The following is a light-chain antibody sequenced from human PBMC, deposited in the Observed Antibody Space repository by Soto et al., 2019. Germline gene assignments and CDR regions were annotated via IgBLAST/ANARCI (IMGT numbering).Light chain of an antibody. CDR2: KAS. CDR1: HSISSW. V-gene: IGKV1-5*03. CDR3: QQYYSLLT. Sequence: DIPMTQSPSTLSASVGDRVTITCRASHSISSWLAWYQQKPGKAPKLLIYKASTLESGVPSRFSGSGSGTEFTLTITSLQPDDFATYYCQQYYSLLTFGGGTKLEI. J-gene: IGKJ4*01.